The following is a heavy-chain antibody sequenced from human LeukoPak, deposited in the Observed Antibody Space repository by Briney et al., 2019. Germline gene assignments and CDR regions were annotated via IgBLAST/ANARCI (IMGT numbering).Heavy chain of an antibody. Sequence: GGSLRLSCAAPGFTFSRYWMNWARQAPGKGLEWVASINHNGNVNYYVDSVKGRFTISRDNAKNSLYLQMSNLRAEDTAVYFCARGGGLDVWGQGATVTVSS. CDR3: ARGGGLDV. J-gene: IGHJ6*02. D-gene: IGHD3-16*01. CDR2: INHNGNVN. CDR1: GFTFSRYW. V-gene: IGHV3-7*03.